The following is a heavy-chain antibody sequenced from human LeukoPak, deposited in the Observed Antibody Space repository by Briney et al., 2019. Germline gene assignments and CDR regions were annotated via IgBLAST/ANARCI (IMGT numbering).Heavy chain of an antibody. D-gene: IGHD3-22*01. CDR1: GFTFSSYS. CDR3: AKAYYYDSSGYYPIDAFDI. Sequence: GGSLRLSCAASGFTFSSYSMNWVRQAPGKGLEWVSAISGSGGSTYYADSVKGRFTISRDNSKNTLYLQMNSLRAEDTAVYYCAKAYYYDSSGYYPIDAFDIWGQGTMVTVSS. J-gene: IGHJ3*02. CDR2: ISGSGGST. V-gene: IGHV3-23*01.